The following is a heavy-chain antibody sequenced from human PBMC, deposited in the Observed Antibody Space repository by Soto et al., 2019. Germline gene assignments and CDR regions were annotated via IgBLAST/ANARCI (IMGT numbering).Heavy chain of an antibody. V-gene: IGHV3-30*01. CDR2: ISNDGRNK. J-gene: IGHJ4*02. D-gene: IGHD4-17*01. CDR3: ARKRDYGDYDY. CDR1: GFTFSTYA. Sequence: GGSLRLSCAASGFTFSTYAMHWVRQAPGKGLEWVALISNDGRNKYYADSVKGRFFISRDNSKNTVFLQMNSLRPEDTALYYCARKRDYGDYDYWGQGTLVTVSS.